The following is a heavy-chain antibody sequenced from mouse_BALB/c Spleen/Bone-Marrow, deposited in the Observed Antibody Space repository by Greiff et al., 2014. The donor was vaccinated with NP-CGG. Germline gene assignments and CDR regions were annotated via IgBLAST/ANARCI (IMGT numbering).Heavy chain of an antibody. CDR1: GFTFIDYY. V-gene: IGHV7-3*02. Sequence: EVQGVESGGGLVQPGGSLRLSCATSGFTFIDYYMSWVRQPPGKALEWLGFIRNKANGYTTEYSASVKGRFTISRDNSQSILYLQMNTLRAEDSATYYCARDGYDDYWGQGTTLTVSS. D-gene: IGHD2-2*01. CDR2: IRNKANGYTT. CDR3: ARDGYDDY. J-gene: IGHJ2*01.